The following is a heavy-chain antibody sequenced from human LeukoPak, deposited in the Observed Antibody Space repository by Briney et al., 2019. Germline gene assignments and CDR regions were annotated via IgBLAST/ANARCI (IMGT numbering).Heavy chain of an antibody. J-gene: IGHJ5*02. V-gene: IGHV4-30-2*01. CDR3: ARASFDCSGTSCYTAGWFDP. Sequence: SQTLSLTCTVSGDSISSGGYYWSWIRQPPGTGLEWIGYISHSGSTYYNPSLKSRVTISVDRSKNQFSLRLSSVTAADTAVYYCARASFDCSGTSCYTAGWFDPWGQGTLVTVSS. D-gene: IGHD2-2*02. CDR2: ISHSGST. CDR1: GDSISSGGYY.